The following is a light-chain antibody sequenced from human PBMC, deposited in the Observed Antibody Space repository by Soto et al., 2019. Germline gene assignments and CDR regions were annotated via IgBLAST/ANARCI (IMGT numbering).Light chain of an antibody. CDR3: QHYNSYSEA. CDR1: QSISSSY. J-gene: IGKJ1*01. CDR2: GAS. Sequence: IVFTQSAVTVSLSPGERATLSCRASQSISSSYLAWYQQKPGQAPRLLIYGASSRPTGIPDRFSGSGSGTDFTLTINRLEPDDFATYYCQHYNSYSEAFGQGTKVDIK. V-gene: IGKV3-20*01.